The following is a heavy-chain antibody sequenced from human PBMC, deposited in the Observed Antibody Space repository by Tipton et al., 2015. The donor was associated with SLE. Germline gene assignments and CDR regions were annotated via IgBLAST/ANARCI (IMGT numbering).Heavy chain of an antibody. Sequence: TLSLTCSVSGGSITNSNYFWGWIRQPPGKGLEWIGNINYSGSPYYNPSLKSRVTISVDKSKNQFSLNLRSVTVADTAVYYCASELLRDYFSAWGPDYWGQGTLVTVSA. CDR2: INYSGSP. J-gene: IGHJ4*02. CDR1: GGSITNSNYF. V-gene: IGHV4-39*07. CDR3: ASELLRDYFSAWGPDY. D-gene: IGHD6-19*01.